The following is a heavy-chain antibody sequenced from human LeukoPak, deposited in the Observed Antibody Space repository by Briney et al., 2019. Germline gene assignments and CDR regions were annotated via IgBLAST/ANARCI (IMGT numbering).Heavy chain of an antibody. CDR3: ARDNWNYGSSMDV. CDR2: IYYSGST. Sequence: SETLSLTCTVSGGSISSYYWSWIRQPPGKGLEWIGYIYYSGSTNYNPPLKSRVTISVDTSKNQFSLKLSSVTAADTAVYYCARDNWNYGSSMDVWGQGTTVTVSS. V-gene: IGHV4-59*01. CDR1: GGSISSYY. J-gene: IGHJ6*02. D-gene: IGHD1-7*01.